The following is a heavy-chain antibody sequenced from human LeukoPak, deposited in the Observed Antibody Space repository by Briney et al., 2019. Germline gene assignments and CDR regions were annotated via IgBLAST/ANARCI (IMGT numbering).Heavy chain of an antibody. V-gene: IGHV1-2*02. CDR1: GYTFTGYY. CDR3: AREGGDTAKAQYYFDS. D-gene: IGHD5-18*01. CDR2: INPNSGGT. Sequence: ASVKVSCKASGYTFTGYYMHWVRQAPGQGLEWMGWINPNSGGTNYAQKFQGRVTMTRDTSISTAYMELSRLRSDDTAVYYCAREGGDTAKAQYYFDSWGQGTLVTVSS. J-gene: IGHJ4*02.